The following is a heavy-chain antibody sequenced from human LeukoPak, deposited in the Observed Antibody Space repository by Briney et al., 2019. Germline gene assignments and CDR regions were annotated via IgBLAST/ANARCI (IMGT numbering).Heavy chain of an antibody. V-gene: IGHV1-2*02. Sequence: ASVKVSCKASGYTFTGYYMHWVRQAPGQGLEWMGWINPNSGGTNYAQKFQGRVTMTRDTSIRTAYMELSRLRSDDTAVYYCARGDFVGYDFWSGSDYWGQGTLVTVSS. CDR1: GYTFTGYY. CDR2: INPNSGGT. CDR3: ARGDFVGYDFWSGSDY. D-gene: IGHD3-3*01. J-gene: IGHJ4*02.